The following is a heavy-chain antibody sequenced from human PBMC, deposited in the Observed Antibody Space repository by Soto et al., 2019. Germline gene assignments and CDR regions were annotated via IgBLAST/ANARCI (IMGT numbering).Heavy chain of an antibody. CDR2: FYYNGST. J-gene: IGHJ5*02. CDR1: GGSITNYY. V-gene: IGHV4-59*01. Sequence: PSETLSLTCTVSGGSITNYYWSWIRQPPGKGLEWIGSFYYNGSTNYNPSLKSRVTISVDTSKNQFSLILSSVTAADTAVYYCAKTRASLGPWGQGTLVTVSS. D-gene: IGHD1-26*01. CDR3: AKTRASLGP.